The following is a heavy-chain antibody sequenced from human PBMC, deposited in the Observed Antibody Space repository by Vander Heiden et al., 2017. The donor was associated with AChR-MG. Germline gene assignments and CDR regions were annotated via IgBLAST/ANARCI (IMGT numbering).Heavy chain of an antibody. V-gene: IGHV5-51*01. CDR3: ARHTSAWAFDI. J-gene: IGHJ3*02. Sequence: EVQLVQSGEEVKKPGASLKISRKGSGYSFTSYWIAWVRQKPGQGLEWMGIIYPADSDTRYSPSFQGQVTISADKSLSTAYLQWSSLRASDTAMYYCARHTSAWAFDIWGQGTMVTVSS. CDR2: IYPADSDT. CDR1: GYSFTSYW.